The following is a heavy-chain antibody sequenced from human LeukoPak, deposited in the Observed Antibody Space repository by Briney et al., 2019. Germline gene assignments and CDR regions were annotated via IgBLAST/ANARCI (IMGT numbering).Heavy chain of an antibody. CDR1: GGSISSGSYY. J-gene: IGHJ4*02. V-gene: IGHV4-61*02. D-gene: IGHD5-24*01. CDR2: IYTSGST. CDR3: ARDRMATYPL. Sequence: SETLSLTCTVSGGSISSGSYYWSWIRQPAGKGLEWIGRIYTSGSTNYNPSLKSRVTISVDTSKNQFSPKLSSVTAADTAVYYCARDRMATYPLWGQGTLVTVSS.